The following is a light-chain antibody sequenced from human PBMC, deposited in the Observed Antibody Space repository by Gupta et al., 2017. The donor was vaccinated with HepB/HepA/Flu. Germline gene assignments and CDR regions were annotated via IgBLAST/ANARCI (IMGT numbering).Light chain of an antibody. CDR2: GAS. CDR3: QQCSSSSLT. V-gene: IGKV3-20*01. CDR1: RSVSSSY. J-gene: IGKJ4*01. Sequence: IVSTPSPGTLSLSPGERVSISCKASRSVSSSYVDWYQQRPGQAPKLLIYGASTRDTGIPDRFSASGSGTDFTLTISGLEPEDTAVYYSQQCSSSSLTFGGGTKVEI.